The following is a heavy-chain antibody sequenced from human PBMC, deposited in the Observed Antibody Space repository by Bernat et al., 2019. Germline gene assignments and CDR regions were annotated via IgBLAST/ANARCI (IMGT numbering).Heavy chain of an antibody. Sequence: EVQLVETGGDLIQPGGSLRLSCAASGVTVSSSYMSWVRQAPGKRLEWVSIIYSGGNTYYADSVEGRFIISRDNSKNTLYLQMNSLRAEDTAVYYCASALYSSGWYSAYFQHWGQGTLVTVFS. CDR2: IYSGGNT. CDR1: GVTVSSSY. V-gene: IGHV3-53*02. D-gene: IGHD6-19*01. CDR3: ASALYSSGWYSAYFQH. J-gene: IGHJ1*01.